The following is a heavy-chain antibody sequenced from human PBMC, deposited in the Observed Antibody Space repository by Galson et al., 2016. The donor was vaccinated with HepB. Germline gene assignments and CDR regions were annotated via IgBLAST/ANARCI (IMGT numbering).Heavy chain of an antibody. CDR2: MYYSGST. V-gene: IGHV4-59*11. J-gene: IGHJ4*02. CDR1: GASIKNHY. CDR3: AKVGAGLTYSFDS. Sequence: SETLSLTCSVSGASIKNHYWSWIRQSPGKGLEWIGYMYYSGSTNYNPSLKRRVTMSVDTSKSQFSLKMTSVTAADTAVYYFAKVGAGLTYSFDSWGQGTQVTVSS. D-gene: IGHD3/OR15-3a*01.